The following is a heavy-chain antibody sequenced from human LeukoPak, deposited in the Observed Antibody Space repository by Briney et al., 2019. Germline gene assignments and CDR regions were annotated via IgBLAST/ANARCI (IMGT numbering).Heavy chain of an antibody. CDR2: ISYDGSNK. J-gene: IGHJ4*02. CDR1: GFTFSNYC. CDR3: AIGGSLGYSYVLLDY. D-gene: IGHD5-18*01. Sequence: PGGSLRLSCAASGFTFSNYCMHWVRQAPGKGLEWVADISYDGSNKYYADSVKGRFTISRDNSNNTQYLQMNSVRAEDTSIYYCAIGGSLGYSYVLLDYWGQGTLVTVSS. V-gene: IGHV3-30*03.